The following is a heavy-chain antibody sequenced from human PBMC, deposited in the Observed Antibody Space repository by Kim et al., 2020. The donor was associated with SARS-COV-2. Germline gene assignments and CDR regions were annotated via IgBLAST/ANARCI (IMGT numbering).Heavy chain of an antibody. CDR3: ARDGGYCSSTSCRPADWFDP. V-gene: IGHV1-2*02. CDR2: INPNSGGT. CDR1: GYTFTGYY. J-gene: IGHJ5*02. D-gene: IGHD2-2*01. Sequence: ASVKVSCKASGYTFTGYYMHWVRQAPGQGLEWMGCINPNSGGTNYAQKFQGRVTMTRDTSISTAYMELSRLRSDDTAVFYCARDGGYCSSTSCRPADWFDPWGQGTLVTVSS.